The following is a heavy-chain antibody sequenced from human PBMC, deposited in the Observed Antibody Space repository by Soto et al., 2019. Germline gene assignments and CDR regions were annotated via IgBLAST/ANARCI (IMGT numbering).Heavy chain of an antibody. CDR3: AREGASGFGMDV. V-gene: IGHV4-4*07. Sequence: QVQLQESGPGLVKPSETLSLTCNVSGGSIRSYYWSWVRQPAGTPLEWIGRIYTSGSTNYNPSLTSRVSMSVDTSKNQFSLEVTSVTAADTAVYYCAREGASGFGMDVWGLGTTVTVSS. J-gene: IGHJ6*02. CDR1: GGSIRSYY. D-gene: IGHD1-26*01. CDR2: IYTSGST.